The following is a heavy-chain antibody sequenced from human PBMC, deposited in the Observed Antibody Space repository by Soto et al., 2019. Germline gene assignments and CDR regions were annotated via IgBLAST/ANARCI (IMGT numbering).Heavy chain of an antibody. D-gene: IGHD3-22*01. J-gene: IGHJ4*02. V-gene: IGHV1-69*13. Sequence: SVKVSCKASGGTFSRYAISWVRQAPGQGLEWMGGIIPLFGTANYAQRFQGRVRITADESTTTAYMELRGLRSEDTAVYYCARGVHLDSGGYYYFYWGQGTLVTSPQ. CDR1: GGTFSRYA. CDR2: IIPLFGTA. CDR3: ARGVHLDSGGYYYFY.